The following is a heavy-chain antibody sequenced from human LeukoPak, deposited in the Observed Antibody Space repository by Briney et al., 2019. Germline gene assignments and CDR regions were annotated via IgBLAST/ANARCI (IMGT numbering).Heavy chain of an antibody. D-gene: IGHD3-9*01. CDR1: GFTFSSYS. V-gene: IGHV3-21*01. CDR3: ARATIFGWFDP. J-gene: IGHJ5*02. CDR2: ISSSSSYI. Sequence: GGSLRLSCAVSGFTFSSYSMNWVRQAPGKGLEGVSSISSSSSYIYYADSVKGRFTISRDNAKNSLYLQMNSLRAEDTAVYYCARATIFGWFDPWGQGTLVTVSS.